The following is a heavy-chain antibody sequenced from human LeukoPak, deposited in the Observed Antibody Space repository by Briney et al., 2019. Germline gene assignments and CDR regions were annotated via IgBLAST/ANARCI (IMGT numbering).Heavy chain of an antibody. V-gene: IGHV3-11*01. CDR2: ISSSGSTI. D-gene: IGHD6-6*01. Sequence: GGSLRLSCAASGFTSSDYYMSWIRQAPGKGLEWVSYISSSGSTIYYADSVKGRFTISRDNAKNSLYLQMNSLRAEDTAVYYCARLEYSSSYDYWGQGTLVTVSS. CDR3: ARLEYSSSYDY. CDR1: GFTSSDYY. J-gene: IGHJ4*02.